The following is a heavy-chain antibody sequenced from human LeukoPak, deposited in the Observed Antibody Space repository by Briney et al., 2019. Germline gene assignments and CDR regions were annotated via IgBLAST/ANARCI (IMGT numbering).Heavy chain of an antibody. V-gene: IGHV4-34*01. CDR1: GGSFSGYY. CDR3: ARGYSGYDYAYYYYYMDV. CDR2: INHSGST. J-gene: IGHJ6*03. D-gene: IGHD5-12*01. Sequence: SETLSLTCAVYGGSFSGYYWSWIRQPPGKGLEWIGEINHSGSTNYNPFLKSRVTISVDTSKNQFSLKLSSVTAADTAVYYCARGYSGYDYAYYYYYMDVWGKGTTVTVSS.